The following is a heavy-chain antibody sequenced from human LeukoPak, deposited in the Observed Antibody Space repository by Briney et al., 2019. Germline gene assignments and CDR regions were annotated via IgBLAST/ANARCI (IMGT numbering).Heavy chain of an antibody. CDR2: IFYSRST. CDR3: AKSNGYGLVDT. Sequence: SETLSLTCTVSGGFISTSNYYWGWIRQPPGKGLEWIGNIFYSRSTHYRPSLRSRVTISLDTSRTQCSLKVYYVTAAATAGFYCAKSNGYGLVDTWGQETMVSVSS. CDR1: GGFISTSNYY. V-gene: IGHV4-39*07. J-gene: IGHJ3*01. D-gene: IGHD3-10*01.